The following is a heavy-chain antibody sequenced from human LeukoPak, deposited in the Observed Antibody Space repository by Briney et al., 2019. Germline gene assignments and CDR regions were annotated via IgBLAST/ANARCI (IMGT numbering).Heavy chain of an antibody. CDR1: GGSFSGYY. J-gene: IGHJ5*02. D-gene: IGHD3-10*01. CDR3: ARGIGVFDP. CDR2: INHSGST. Sequence: SETLSLTCAVYGGSFSGYYWSWIRQPPGRGLEWIGEINHSGSTNYNPSLKSRVTISVDTSKNQFSLKLSSVTAADTAVYYCARGIGVFDPWGQGTLVTVSS. V-gene: IGHV4-34*01.